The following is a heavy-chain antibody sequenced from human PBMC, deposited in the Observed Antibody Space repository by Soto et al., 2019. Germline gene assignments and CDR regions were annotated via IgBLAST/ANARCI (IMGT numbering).Heavy chain of an antibody. CDR1: GFTFSSYA. J-gene: IGHJ4*02. CDR3: ARATDLGYCSGGSCYSGRLFDY. D-gene: IGHD2-15*01. CDR2: ISYDGSNK. V-gene: IGHV3-30-3*01. Sequence: PGGSLRLSCAASGFTFSSYAMHWVRQAPGKGLEWVAVISYDGSNKYYADSVKGRFTISRDNSKNTLYLQMNSLRAEDTAVYYCARATDLGYCSGGSCYSGRLFDYWGQGTLVTVSS.